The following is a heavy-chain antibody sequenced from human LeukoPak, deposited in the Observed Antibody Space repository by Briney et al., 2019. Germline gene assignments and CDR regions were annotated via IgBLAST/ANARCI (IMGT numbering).Heavy chain of an antibody. Sequence: GGSLRLSCAASGFTFSSYGMHWVRQAPGKGLEWVAIISNDGSRKYYAHSVEGRFTISRDNSKNTLYLQMDSLRAEDTAVYYCARDRAWNYFDYWGQGTLVTVS. CDR2: ISNDGSRK. J-gene: IGHJ4*02. V-gene: IGHV3-30*03. CDR3: ARDRAWNYFDY. CDR1: GFTFSSYG. D-gene: IGHD3-3*01.